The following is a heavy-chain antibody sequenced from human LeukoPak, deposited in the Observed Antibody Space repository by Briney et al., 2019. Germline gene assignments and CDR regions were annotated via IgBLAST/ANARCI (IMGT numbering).Heavy chain of an antibody. J-gene: IGHJ3*01. CDR2: VFYSGGT. Sequence: SETLSLTCTVSGSSITGYYWSWIRQPPGKGLEWIGYVFYSGGTLYSPSLKSRVAISVDTSKTQFSLKLTSVTAADTAVYYCARHITVSYDAFNLWGRGTMVTVSS. CDR3: ARHITVSYDAFNL. CDR1: GSSITGYY. V-gene: IGHV4-59*08. D-gene: IGHD6-19*01.